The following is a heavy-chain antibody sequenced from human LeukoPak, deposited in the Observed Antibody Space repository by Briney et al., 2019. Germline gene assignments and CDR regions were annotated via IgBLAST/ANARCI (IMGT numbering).Heavy chain of an antibody. D-gene: IGHD1-26*01. CDR2: IKQDGSEK. CDR3: ARDYGSGSYVPYFDY. J-gene: IGHJ4*02. CDR1: GFTFSSYW. V-gene: IGHV3-7*01. Sequence: GGSLRLSCAASGFTFSSYWMSWVRQAPGKGLEWVANIKQDGSEKYYVDSVKGRFTISRDNAKNSLYLQMNSLRAEDTAVYYCARDYGSGSYVPYFDYWGQGTLVTVSS.